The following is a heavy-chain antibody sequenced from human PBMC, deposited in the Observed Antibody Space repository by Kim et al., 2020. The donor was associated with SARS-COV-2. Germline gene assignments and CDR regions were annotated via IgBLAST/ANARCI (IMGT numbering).Heavy chain of an antibody. V-gene: IGHV3-23*01. CDR3: AKDAVNGDYPTPYWYFDL. CDR2: ISGPGRTT. Sequence: GGSLRLSCTASGITFRNYAMSWVRQAPGKGLEWVAAISGPGRTTYYAESVEGRFTISRDNSKNTFFLQMNSLRAEDTAIYYCAKDAVNGDYPTPYWYFDLWGRGTLVSVSS. J-gene: IGHJ2*01. CDR1: GITFRNYA. D-gene: IGHD4-17*01.